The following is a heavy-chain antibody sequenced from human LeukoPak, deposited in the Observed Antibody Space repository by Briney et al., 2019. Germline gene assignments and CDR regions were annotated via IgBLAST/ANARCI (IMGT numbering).Heavy chain of an antibody. CDR2: ISSSTSTT. V-gene: IGHV3-48*01. CDR1: GFTFSSYS. J-gene: IGHJ4*02. CDR3: ARARAGTYYPYYFDY. D-gene: IGHD1-26*01. Sequence: GGSLRLSCAASGFTFSSYSINWVRQAPGKGLEWVSYISSSTSTTYHADSVKGRFTISRDNAKNSLYLQMNSLRAEDTAVYYCARARAGTYYPYYFDYWGQGTLVTVSS.